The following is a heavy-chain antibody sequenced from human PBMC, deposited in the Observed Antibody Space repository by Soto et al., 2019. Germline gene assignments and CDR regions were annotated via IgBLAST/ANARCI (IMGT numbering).Heavy chain of an antibody. J-gene: IGHJ3*02. CDR1: GGSVSGGSYY. CDR2: IYYSGST. CDR3: ARGGSYFGDDAFDI. V-gene: IGHV4-61*01. D-gene: IGHD1-26*01. Sequence: PSETLSLTCTVSGGSVSGGSYYWSWIRQPPGKGLEWIGYIYYSGSTNYSPSLKSRVTISVDTSKNQFSLKLSSVTAADTAVYYCARGGSYFGDDAFDIWGQGTMVTVSS.